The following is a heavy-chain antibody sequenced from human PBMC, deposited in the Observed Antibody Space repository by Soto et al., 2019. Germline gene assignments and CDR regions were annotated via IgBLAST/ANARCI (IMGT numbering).Heavy chain of an antibody. CDR3: ARADYYGSGSSYYYYMAV. V-gene: IGHV1-18*01. CDR1: GYTFTCYG. J-gene: IGHJ6*03. CDR2: ISAYNGNT. Sequence: GASVKVSCKVSGYTFTCYGISWVRQAPGQGLEWMGWISAYNGNTNYAQKLQGRVTMTTDTSTSTAYMELRSLRSDDTAVYYCARADYYGSGSSYYYYMAVWGKGTTVTVSS. D-gene: IGHD3-10*01.